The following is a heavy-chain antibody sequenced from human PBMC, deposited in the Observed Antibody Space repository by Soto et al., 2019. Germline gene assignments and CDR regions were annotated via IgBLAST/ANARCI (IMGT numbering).Heavy chain of an antibody. D-gene: IGHD6-13*01. J-gene: IGHJ3*02. Sequence: GGSLRLSCAASGFTFSSYGMHWGRQAPGKGLGWVAVMWYDGTNKYYVDSVKGRFTISKDNSKNTLYLQMNSLRAEDTAIYYCASDIRDQTSRWTDAFDIWGQGTMVTVSS. V-gene: IGHV3-33*01. CDR3: ASDIRDQTSRWTDAFDI. CDR1: GFTFSSYG. CDR2: MWYDGTNK.